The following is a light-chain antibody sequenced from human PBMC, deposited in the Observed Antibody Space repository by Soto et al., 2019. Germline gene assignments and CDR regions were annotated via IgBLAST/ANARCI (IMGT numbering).Light chain of an antibody. J-gene: IGKJ4*01. Sequence: DIVMTQSPDSLAVSLGERATINCKSSQSVLYSSNNKNYLAWYQQKPGQPPKLLIYWASTRESGVPDRFSGGGSGTDFTLPISSLQAEDVAVYYCQQYYSTPLTFGGGTKVEIK. CDR2: WAS. V-gene: IGKV4-1*01. CDR3: QQYYSTPLT. CDR1: QSVLYSSNNKNY.